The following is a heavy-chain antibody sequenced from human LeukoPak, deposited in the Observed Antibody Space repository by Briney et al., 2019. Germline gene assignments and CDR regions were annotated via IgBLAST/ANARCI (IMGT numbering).Heavy chain of an antibody. Sequence: SETLSLTCAVYGGSFSGYYWSWIRQPPGKGLEWIGYIYYSGSTNYNPSLKSRVTISVDTSKNQFSLKLSSVTAADTAVYYCARDSPAGSSSWYWGDYYYYGMDVWGQGTTVTVSS. V-gene: IGHV4-59*01. CDR2: IYYSGST. D-gene: IGHD6-13*01. CDR3: ARDSPAGSSSWYWGDYYYYGMDV. J-gene: IGHJ6*02. CDR1: GGSFSGYY.